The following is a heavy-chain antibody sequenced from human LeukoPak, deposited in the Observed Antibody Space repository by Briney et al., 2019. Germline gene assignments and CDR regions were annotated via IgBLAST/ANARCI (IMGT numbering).Heavy chain of an antibody. CDR1: GGTFSSYA. CDR2: VISILGIA. J-gene: IGHJ4*02. CDR3: ARDGEY. V-gene: IGHV1-69*04. Sequence: ASVKVSCKASGGTFSSYAISWVRQAPGQGLEWMGRVISILGIANYAQRFQGRVTITADKSTSTAYMELSSLRSEDTAVYYCARDGEYWGQGTLVTVSS.